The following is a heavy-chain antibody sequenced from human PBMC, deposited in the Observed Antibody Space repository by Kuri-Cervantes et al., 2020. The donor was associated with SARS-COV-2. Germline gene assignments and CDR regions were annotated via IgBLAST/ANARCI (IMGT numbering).Heavy chain of an antibody. CDR1: GFTFSSYE. V-gene: IGHV3-21*01. CDR3: ARDSSGYSYGFGYFDY. J-gene: IGHJ4*02. D-gene: IGHD5-18*01. Sequence: GESLKISCAASGFTFSSYEMNWVRQAPGKGLEWVSSISSSSSYIYYADSVKGRFTISRDNAKNSLYLQMNSLRAEDTAVYYCARDSSGYSYGFGYFDYWGLGTLVTVSS. CDR2: ISSSSSYI.